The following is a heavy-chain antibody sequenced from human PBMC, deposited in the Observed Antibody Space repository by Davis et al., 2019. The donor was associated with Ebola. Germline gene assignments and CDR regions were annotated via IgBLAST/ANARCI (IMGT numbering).Heavy chain of an antibody. J-gene: IGHJ4*02. CDR1: GFTFSSYA. V-gene: IGHV3-48*02. CDR3: ARDGRIDY. Sequence: GESLKISCAASGFTFSSYAMSWVRQAPGKGLEWVSYISITGTTIYYADSVKGRFTISRDNAKNSVYLQMNSLRDEDTAVYYCARDGRIDYWGQGTLVTVSS. CDR2: ISITGTTI.